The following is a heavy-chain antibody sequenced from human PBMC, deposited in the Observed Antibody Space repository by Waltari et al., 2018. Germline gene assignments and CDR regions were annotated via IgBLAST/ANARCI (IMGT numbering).Heavy chain of an antibody. V-gene: IGHV4-39*01. CDR1: GGSISSSSYH. CDR3: ASYYYYYYMDV. CDR2: IYYSGST. Sequence: QLQLQESGPGLVKPSETLSLTCTVSGGSISSSSYHWGWIRQPPGKGLELIGSIYYSGSTYYNXSLKSRVTIXVDTSKNQFSLKLSSVTAADTAVYYCASYYYYYYMDVWGKGTTVTVSS. J-gene: IGHJ6*03.